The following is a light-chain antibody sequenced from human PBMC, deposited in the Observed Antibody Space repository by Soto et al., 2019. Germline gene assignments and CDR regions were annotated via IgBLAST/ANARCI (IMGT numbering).Light chain of an antibody. CDR2: DVS. J-gene: IGLJ1*01. CDR1: GSDVGGYNY. V-gene: IGLV2-14*01. Sequence: QSVLTQPASVSGSPGQSITISCTGTGSDVGGYNYVSWYQQHPGKAPKFMIYDVSNRPSGVSNRFSGSKSGNTASLTISGLQAEDEADYYRCSSTTRNTPHMFLGTGPKVTVL. CDR3: CSSTTRNTPHMF.